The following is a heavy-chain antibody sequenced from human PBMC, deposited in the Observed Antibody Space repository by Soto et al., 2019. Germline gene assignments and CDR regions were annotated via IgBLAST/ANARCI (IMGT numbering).Heavy chain of an antibody. CDR1: GYTFTAYY. V-gene: IGHV1-2*02. J-gene: IGHJ6*02. CDR3: ARQGIGSGYPQYFYYGMGV. CDR2: TNPNSGIA. Sequence: VELVQSGAEVEKPGAAVRISCKTSGYTFTAYYIHWVRQAPGQGLEWMGWTNPNSGIANYAQNFQGRVTMTRDTSISTVYMELTKMRSEETTIYYCARQGIGSGYPQYFYYGMGVWGQGTTAAASS. D-gene: IGHD6-19*01.